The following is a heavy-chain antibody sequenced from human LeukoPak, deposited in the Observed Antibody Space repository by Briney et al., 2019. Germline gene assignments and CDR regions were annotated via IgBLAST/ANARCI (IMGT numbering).Heavy chain of an antibody. Sequence: SQTLSLTCTVSGGSISSDSYFWSWIRQPAGKGLEWIGRIYTSGSTDYNPSLKSRVTISIDTSKNQFSLSLSSVTAADTAVYYCARHGPLWYFDLWGRGTLVTVSS. V-gene: IGHV4-61*02. CDR3: ARHGPLWYFDL. CDR2: IYTSGST. CDR1: GGSISSDSYF. J-gene: IGHJ2*01.